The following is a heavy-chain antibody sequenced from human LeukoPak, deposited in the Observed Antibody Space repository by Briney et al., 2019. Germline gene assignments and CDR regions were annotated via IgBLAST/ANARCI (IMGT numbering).Heavy chain of an antibody. CDR1: GFTFSGSA. J-gene: IGHJ4*02. D-gene: IGHD1-26*01. CDR3: TSPFTGSYY. V-gene: IGHV3-73*01. CDR2: IRSKANSYAT. Sequence: PGRSLRLSCAASGFTFSGSAMHWVRQASGKGLEWVGRIRSKANSYATAYAASVKGRFTISRDDSKNTAYLQMNSLKTEDTAVYYCTSPFTGSYYWGQGTLVTVSS.